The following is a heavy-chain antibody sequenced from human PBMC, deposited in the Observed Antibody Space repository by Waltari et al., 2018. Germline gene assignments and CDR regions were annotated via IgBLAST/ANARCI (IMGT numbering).Heavy chain of an antibody. Sequence: QVQLQESGPGLVKPSETLSLTCTVSGGSISSYYWSWIRQPPGKGLEWIGYIYYSGSTNYNPSLKSRVTISVDTSKNQFSLKLSSVTAADTAVYYCARGTIAAAGTGFYMDVWGKGTTVTISS. J-gene: IGHJ6*03. CDR3: ARGTIAAAGTGFYMDV. CDR2: IYYSGST. D-gene: IGHD6-13*01. V-gene: IGHV4-59*01. CDR1: GGSISSYY.